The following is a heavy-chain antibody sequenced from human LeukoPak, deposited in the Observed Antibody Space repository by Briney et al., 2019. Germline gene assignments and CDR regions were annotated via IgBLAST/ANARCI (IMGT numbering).Heavy chain of an antibody. CDR3: ARDCGGDCYALDY. Sequence: GGSLRLSCAASGFTFDDYAMHWVRQAPGKGLEWVSGISWNSGSIGYADSVKGRFTISRDNSKNTLYLQMNSLRAEDTAVYYCARDCGGDCYALDYWGQGTLVTVSS. V-gene: IGHV3-9*01. D-gene: IGHD2-21*02. J-gene: IGHJ4*02. CDR1: GFTFDDYA. CDR2: ISWNSGSI.